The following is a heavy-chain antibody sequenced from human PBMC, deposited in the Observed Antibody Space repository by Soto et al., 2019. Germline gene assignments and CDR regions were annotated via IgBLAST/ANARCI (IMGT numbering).Heavy chain of an antibody. D-gene: IGHD1-26*01. CDR1: RFTFRFYA. CDR3: VKASSGSNYFDF. Sequence: GGSLRLSCAASRFTFRFYAMHWVRQAPGEGLEWLTLISYDGNSKYYADSVKGRFTVSRDNSKDTLYLQMNSLEAEDTAVYYCVKASSGSNYFDFWGQGTLVTVSS. V-gene: IGHV3-30*18. J-gene: IGHJ4*02. CDR2: ISYDGNSK.